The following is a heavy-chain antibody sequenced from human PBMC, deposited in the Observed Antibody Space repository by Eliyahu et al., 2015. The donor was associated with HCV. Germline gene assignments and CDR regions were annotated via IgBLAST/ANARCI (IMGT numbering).Heavy chain of an antibody. V-gene: IGHV1-69*02. J-gene: IGHJ3*01. D-gene: IGHD3-10*01. Sequence: QVQLLQSGAEVKNPGSSVXXSCKAFGGTFNRFTIXWVRQAPGQGLEWMGRIIPILPITNYAQKFQGRVTIAADRSTTTAYMELSSLRSDDTAVYYCASTVQGVTGYDAFDVWGQGTMLTVSS. CDR3: ASTVQGVTGYDAFDV. CDR2: IIPILPIT. CDR1: GGTFNRFT.